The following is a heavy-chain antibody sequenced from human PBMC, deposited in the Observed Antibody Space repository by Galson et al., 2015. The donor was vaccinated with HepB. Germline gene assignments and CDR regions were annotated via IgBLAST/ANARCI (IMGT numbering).Heavy chain of an antibody. CDR3: ARGREYSYGNFDY. CDR1: GGSISSGGYS. CDR2: IYHSGST. J-gene: IGHJ4*02. Sequence: LSLTCAVSGGSISSGGYSWSWIRQPPGKGLEWIGYIYHSGSTYYNPSLKSRVTISVDRSKNQFSLKLSSVTAADTAVYYCARGREYSYGNFDYWGQGTLVTVSS. V-gene: IGHV4-30-2*01. D-gene: IGHD5-18*01.